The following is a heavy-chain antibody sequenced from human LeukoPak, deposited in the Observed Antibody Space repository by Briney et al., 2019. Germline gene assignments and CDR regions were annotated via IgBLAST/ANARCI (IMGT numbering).Heavy chain of an antibody. Sequence: PSQTLSLTCTVSGGSISSGGYYWGWIRQPPGKGLEWIGSIYYSGSTYYNPSLKSRVTISVDTSKNQFSLKLSSVTAADTAVYYCAGKAKETDWYFDLWGRGTLVTVSS. CDR3: AGKAKETDWYFDL. J-gene: IGHJ2*01. CDR1: GGSISSGGYY. CDR2: IYYSGST. V-gene: IGHV4-39*07.